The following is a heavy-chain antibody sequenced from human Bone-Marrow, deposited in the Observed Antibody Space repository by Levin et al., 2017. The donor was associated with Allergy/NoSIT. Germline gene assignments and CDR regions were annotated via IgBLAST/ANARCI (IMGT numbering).Heavy chain of an antibody. CDR3: ARDGSTSGYYRVDAFDI. Sequence: SETLSLTCTVSGGSISSYYWSWIRQPPGKGLEWIGYIYYSGSTNYNPSLKSRVTISVDTSKNQFSLKLSSVTAADTAVYYCARDGSTSGYYRVDAFDIWGQGTMVTVSS. D-gene: IGHD2-2*01. V-gene: IGHV4-59*01. CDR2: IYYSGST. CDR1: GGSISSYY. J-gene: IGHJ3*02.